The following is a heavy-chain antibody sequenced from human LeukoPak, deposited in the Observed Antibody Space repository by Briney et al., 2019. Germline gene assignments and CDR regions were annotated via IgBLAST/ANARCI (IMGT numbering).Heavy chain of an antibody. CDR2: IGTAGDT. J-gene: IGHJ6*02. CDR1: GFTFSIYD. Sequence: GGSLRLSCAASGFTFSIYDMPWVRQATGRGLEWVSAIGTAGDTYYPGSVKGRFTISRENPKNSLYLQMNILRAGDTAVYYCARGPRRNYDFWSGYWSSDYYYVMDVWGQGTTVTVSS. CDR3: ARGPRRNYDFWSGYWSSDYYYVMDV. D-gene: IGHD3-3*01. V-gene: IGHV3-13*01.